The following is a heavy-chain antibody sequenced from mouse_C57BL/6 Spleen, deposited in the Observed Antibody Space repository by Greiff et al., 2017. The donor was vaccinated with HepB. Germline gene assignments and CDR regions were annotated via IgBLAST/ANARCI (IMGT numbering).Heavy chain of an antibody. J-gene: IGHJ4*01. CDR2: ISSGSSTI. Sequence: EVHLVESGGGLVKPGGSQKLSCAASGFTFSDYGMHWVRQAPEKGLEWVAYISSGSSTIYYADTVKGRFTISRDNAKNTLFLQMTSLRSEDTAMYYCARREGLLGAMDYWGQGTSVTVSA. CDR3: ARREGLLGAMDY. CDR1: GFTFSDYG. V-gene: IGHV5-17*01. D-gene: IGHD2-10*01.